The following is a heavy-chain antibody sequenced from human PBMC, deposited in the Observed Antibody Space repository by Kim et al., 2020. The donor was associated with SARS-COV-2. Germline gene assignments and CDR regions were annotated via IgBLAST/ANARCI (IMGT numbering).Heavy chain of an antibody. Sequence: SVKVSCKVSGGTFNSNAINWVRQAPGQGLEWVGGIIPIFGTANSAQNFQGRVTITADEFTSTAYMELSSLKSEDTAVYFCASANLAVAGTTWLDPWGQGTLVTVSS. CDR2: IIPIFGTA. D-gene: IGHD6-19*01. V-gene: IGHV1-69*13. CDR1: GGTFNSNA. CDR3: ASANLAVAGTTWLDP. J-gene: IGHJ5*02.